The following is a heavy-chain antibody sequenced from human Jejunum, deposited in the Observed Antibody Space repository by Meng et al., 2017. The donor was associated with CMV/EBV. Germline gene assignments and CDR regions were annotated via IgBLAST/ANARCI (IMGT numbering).Heavy chain of an antibody. D-gene: IGHD6-6*01. V-gene: IGHV3-48*03. Sequence: FTFSSHEMNWVRQAPGKGLEWVSYISKIGRTIYYADSGTGRFTISRDNAKNSLYLEMNSLRAEDTAVYYCARSIAALNYYQGLDVWGQGTTVTVSS. CDR2: ISKIGRTI. CDR1: FTFSSHE. J-gene: IGHJ6*02. CDR3: ARSIAALNYYQGLDV.